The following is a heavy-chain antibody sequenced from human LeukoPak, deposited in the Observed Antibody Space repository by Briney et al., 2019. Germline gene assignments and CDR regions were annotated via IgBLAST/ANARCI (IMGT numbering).Heavy chain of an antibody. D-gene: IGHD6-19*01. CDR1: GGTFSSYA. CDR2: IIPILGIA. Sequence: ASVKVSCKASGGTFSSYAISWVRQAPGQGLEWMGRIIPILGIANYAQKFQGRVTITADKSTSTAYMELSSLRSEDTAVYYCARRSAVAGPMSWGQGTLVTVSS. J-gene: IGHJ4*02. V-gene: IGHV1-69*04. CDR3: ARRSAVAGPMS.